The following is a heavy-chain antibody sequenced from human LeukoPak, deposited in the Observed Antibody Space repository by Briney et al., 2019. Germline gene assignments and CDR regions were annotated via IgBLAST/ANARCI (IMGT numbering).Heavy chain of an antibody. J-gene: IGHJ4*02. Sequence: SETLSLTCTVSGGSISSYYWSWIRKPPGKGLEWIGYIYYSGSTNYNPSLKSRVTISVDTSKNQFSLKLSSLTAADTAVYFCPGLGALVDYWAREPWSPSPQ. D-gene: IGHD3-16*01. CDR3: PGLGALVDY. CDR1: GGSISSYY. V-gene: IGHV4-59*01. CDR2: IYYSGST.